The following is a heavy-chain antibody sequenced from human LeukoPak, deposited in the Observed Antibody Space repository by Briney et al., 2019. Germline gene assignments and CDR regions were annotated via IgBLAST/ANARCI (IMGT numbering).Heavy chain of an antibody. Sequence: ASVKVSCKASGYTFTGYYMHWVRQDPGQGLEWMGWINPNSGGTNYAQKFQGRVTMTRDTSISTAYMELSRLRSDDTAVYYCARDYYDILTGYYRPRLIDYWGQGTLVTVSS. CDR1: GYTFTGYY. CDR3: ARDYYDILTGYYRPRLIDY. D-gene: IGHD3-9*01. J-gene: IGHJ4*02. CDR2: INPNSGGT. V-gene: IGHV1-2*02.